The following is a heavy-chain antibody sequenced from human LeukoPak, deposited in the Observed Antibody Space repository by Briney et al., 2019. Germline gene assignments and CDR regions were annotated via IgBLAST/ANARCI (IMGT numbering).Heavy chain of an antibody. V-gene: IGHV1-2*04. J-gene: IGHJ4*02. D-gene: IGHD6-13*01. CDR2: INLNNDDT. Sequence: ASVKVSCKSSGYTFTGYYMHWVRQAPGQGLEWMGWINLNNDDTNYAQKFQGWVTMTRDTSISTAYMELSRLRSDDTAVYYCARSNSPAAYFDWWGQGTLVTVSS. CDR3: ARSNSPAAYFDW. CDR1: GYTFTGYY.